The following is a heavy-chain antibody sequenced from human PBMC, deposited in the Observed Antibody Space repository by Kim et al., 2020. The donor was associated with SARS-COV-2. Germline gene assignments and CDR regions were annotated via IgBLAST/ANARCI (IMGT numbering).Heavy chain of an antibody. CDR2: IYYSGST. D-gene: IGHD3-22*01. CDR3: ARGSVVVHTGGLDP. V-gene: IGHV4-31*03. CDR1: GGSISSGGYY. Sequence: SETLSLTCTVSGGSISSGGYYWSWIRQHPGKGLEWIGYIYYSGSTYYNPSLKSRVTISVDTSKNQFSLKLSSVTAADTAVYYCARGSVVVHTGGLDPWGQGTLVTVSS. J-gene: IGHJ5*02.